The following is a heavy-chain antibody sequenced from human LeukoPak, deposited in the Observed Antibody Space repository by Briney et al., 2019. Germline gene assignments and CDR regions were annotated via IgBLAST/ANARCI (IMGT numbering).Heavy chain of an antibody. D-gene: IGHD1-26*01. CDR2: IKQDGSEK. CDR1: GFTFSSYW. J-gene: IGHJ4*02. CDR3: ARGYSIVGATFDY. Sequence: GGSLRLSCAASGFTFSSYWMSWVRQAPGKRLEWVANIKQDGSEKYYVDSVKGRFTISRDNAKNSLYLQMNSLRAEDTAVYYCARGYSIVGATFDYWGQGTLVTVSS. V-gene: IGHV3-7*01.